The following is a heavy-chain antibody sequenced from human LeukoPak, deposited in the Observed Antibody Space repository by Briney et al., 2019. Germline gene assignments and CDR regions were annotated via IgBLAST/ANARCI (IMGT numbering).Heavy chain of an antibody. V-gene: IGHV4-39*07. Sequence: SETLSLTCTVSGGSISSSSYYWGWIRQPPGKGLEWIGSIYYSGSTYYNPSLKSRVTISVDTSKNQFSLKLSSVTAADTAVYYCARGPTVGCSSTSCYRRAFDIWGQGTMVTVSS. CDR3: ARGPTVGCSSTSCYRRAFDI. J-gene: IGHJ3*02. CDR2: IYYSGST. D-gene: IGHD2-2*01. CDR1: GGSISSSSYY.